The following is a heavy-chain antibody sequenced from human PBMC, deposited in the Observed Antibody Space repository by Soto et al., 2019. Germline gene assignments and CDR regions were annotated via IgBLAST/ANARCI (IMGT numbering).Heavy chain of an antibody. CDR3: ASAGAALVRGRLVGLDY. J-gene: IGHJ4*02. D-gene: IGHD3-10*01. CDR1: GGAFNGYY. V-gene: IGHV4-34*01. CDR2: INHRGTV. Sequence: QVHLQQWGAGLLKPSETLSLTCAVNGGAFNGYYWTWIRQSPGKGLQWIGEINHRGTVDYNPSLTSRVTFSIDTSTKQFSLTLTSVSAADTAVYYCASAGAALVRGRLVGLDYWGKGTVVTVS.